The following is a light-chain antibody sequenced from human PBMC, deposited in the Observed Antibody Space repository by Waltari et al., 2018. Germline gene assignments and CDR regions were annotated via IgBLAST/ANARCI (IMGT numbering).Light chain of an antibody. CDR2: GNN. V-gene: IGLV1-44*01. CDR3: AAWDDSRNGWV. Sequence: QSVLTQPPSASGTLGQRVIISCSGSSSNIGTNTVNWYQQLPGTAPKLLIFGNNQAPSGVPDRISGSKSGTSASLAISGLQSEDEVHYYCAAWDDSRNGWVFGGGTQLTVL. CDR1: SSNIGTNT. J-gene: IGLJ3*02.